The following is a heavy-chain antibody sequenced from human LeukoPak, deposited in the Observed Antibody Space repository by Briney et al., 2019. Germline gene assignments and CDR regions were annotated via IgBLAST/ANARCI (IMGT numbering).Heavy chain of an antibody. CDR1: GFTFSSYA. CDR3: AAQYQLPSNAFDI. Sequence: GGSLRLSCAASGFTFSSYAMSWVRQAPGKGLEWVSAINGNGGRTYYTGSVKGRFTIPRDNSKNTLYLQMNSLRAEDTAVYYCAAQYQLPSNAFDIWGQGTMVTVSS. J-gene: IGHJ3*02. D-gene: IGHD2-2*01. V-gene: IGHV3-23*01. CDR2: INGNGGRT.